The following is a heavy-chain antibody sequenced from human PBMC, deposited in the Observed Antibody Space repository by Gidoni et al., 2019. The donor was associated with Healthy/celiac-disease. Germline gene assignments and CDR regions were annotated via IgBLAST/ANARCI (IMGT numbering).Heavy chain of an antibody. CDR1: GGSVSSGSYY. J-gene: IGHJ6*02. V-gene: IGHV4-61*01. Sequence: QVQLQESGPGLVKPSETLSLTCTVPGGSVSSGSYYWSWIRQPPGKGLEWIGYIYYSGSTNYNPSLKSRVTISVDTSKNQFSLKLSSVTAADTAVYYCARDLGEQWLGGNYYYYYGMDVWGQGTTVTVSS. CDR2: IYYSGST. D-gene: IGHD6-19*01. CDR3: ARDLGEQWLGGNYYYYYGMDV.